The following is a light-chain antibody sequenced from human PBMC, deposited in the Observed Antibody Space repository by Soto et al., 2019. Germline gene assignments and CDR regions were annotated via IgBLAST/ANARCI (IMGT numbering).Light chain of an antibody. CDR2: KAS. CDR1: ESITNW. J-gene: IGKJ1*01. CDR3: QQYKSPPWT. V-gene: IGKV1-5*03. Sequence: DIQMTQSPPTLSASVGDRVTISCRASESITNWLAWYQHKPGQAPKLLIYKASSLESGGPSRFSGSGSGTEFTLTISSLQPDDFATYYCQQYKSPPWTFGQGTKVEIK.